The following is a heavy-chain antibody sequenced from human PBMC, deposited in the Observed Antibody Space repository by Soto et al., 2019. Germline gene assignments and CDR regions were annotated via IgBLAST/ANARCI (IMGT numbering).Heavy chain of an antibody. V-gene: IGHV3-30-3*01. D-gene: IGHD5-18*01. CDR1: GFTFSSYA. J-gene: IGHJ6*02. CDR2: ISYDGSNK. Sequence: GGSLRLSCAASGFTFSSYAMHWVRQAPGKGLEWVAVISYDGSNKYYADSVKGRFTISRDNSKNTLYLQMNSLRAEDTAVYSCASVGTAMAYYYYGMDVWGQGTTVTVSS. CDR3: ASVGTAMAYYYYGMDV.